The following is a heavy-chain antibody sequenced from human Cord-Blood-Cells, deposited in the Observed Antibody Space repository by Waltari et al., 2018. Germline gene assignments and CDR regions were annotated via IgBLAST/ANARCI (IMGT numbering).Heavy chain of an antibody. V-gene: IGHV3-53*02. J-gene: IGHJ4*02. CDR3: ASGGYCTGGVCYYFDY. CDR1: GFTVSSTY. D-gene: IGHD2-8*02. Sequence: EVQLVETGGGLIQPGGSLRLSCAASGFTVSSTYMSWVRQAPGKGLEWVSVIYSGGSKYYADSVKGRFTISRDNSKNTLYLQMNSLRAEDTAVYYCASGGYCTGGVCYYFDYWGQGTLVTVSS. CDR2: IYSGGSK.